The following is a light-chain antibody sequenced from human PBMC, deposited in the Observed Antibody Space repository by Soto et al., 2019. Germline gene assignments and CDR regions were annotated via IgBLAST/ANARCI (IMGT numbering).Light chain of an antibody. Sequence: QSALTQPPSASGTPGQRVTFSCSGSSSNIGGNTVSWFQHLPRTAPKLLIFSNSQRPSGVPDRFSGAKSGTSASLAISGLXSEDEANYYCATWDDGLSASVFGTGTKVTVL. J-gene: IGLJ1*01. CDR1: SSNIGGNT. V-gene: IGLV1-44*01. CDR2: SNS. CDR3: ATWDDGLSASV.